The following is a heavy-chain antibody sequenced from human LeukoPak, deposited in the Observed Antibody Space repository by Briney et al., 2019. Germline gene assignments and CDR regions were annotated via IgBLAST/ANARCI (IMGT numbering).Heavy chain of an antibody. Sequence: GGSLRLSCIASGFTFSNYWMSWVRQAPNKGLEWVANIKYDGSEKYYVDSVKGRLTISRDNAKNSLYLQMNSLRAEDTAVYYCVRDDRGIAVGSRDHGAQGSLVTVSS. D-gene: IGHD6-19*01. J-gene: IGHJ4*02. CDR3: VRDDRGIAVGSRDH. CDR2: IKYDGSEK. CDR1: GFTFSNYW. V-gene: IGHV3-7*03.